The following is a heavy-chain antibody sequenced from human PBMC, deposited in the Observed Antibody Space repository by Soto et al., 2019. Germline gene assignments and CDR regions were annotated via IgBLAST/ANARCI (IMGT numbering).Heavy chain of an antibody. CDR2: IYYSGST. D-gene: IGHD3-10*01. Sequence: QLQLQESGPGLVKPSETLSLTCTVSGGSISSSSYYWGWIRQPPGKGLEWIGSIYYSGSTYYNPSLKSRVTISVDTSKNQFSLKLSSVTAADTAVYYCARFPGYGSGSIDAFDIWGQGTMVTVSS. V-gene: IGHV4-39*01. J-gene: IGHJ3*02. CDR1: GGSISSSSYY. CDR3: ARFPGYGSGSIDAFDI.